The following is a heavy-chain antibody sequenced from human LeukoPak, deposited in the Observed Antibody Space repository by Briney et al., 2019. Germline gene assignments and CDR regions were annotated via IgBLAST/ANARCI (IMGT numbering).Heavy chain of an antibody. J-gene: IGHJ4*02. D-gene: IGHD6-6*01. CDR1: GVSFSSYT. Sequence: GGSLRRSCAASGVSFSSYTMNWVRQAPGKGLEWVSPIRGSGIYMYYADSVKGRFTIFRDNAENSLYLQMDSLGVEDTTVYYCARDLGGYSSSSTGYWGQGTLVTVSS. V-gene: IGHV3-21*06. CDR2: IRGSGIYM. CDR3: ARDLGGYSSSSTGY.